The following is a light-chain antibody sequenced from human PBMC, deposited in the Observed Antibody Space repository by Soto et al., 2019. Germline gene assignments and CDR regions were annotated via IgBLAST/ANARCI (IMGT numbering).Light chain of an antibody. J-gene: IGKJ3*01. CDR3: QQYGSSLFT. CDR2: GAS. V-gene: IGKV3-20*01. Sequence: EIVLTQSPGTLSLSPGERATLSCRSSQSVSSSYLAWYQQKPGQAPRLLIYGASSRATGIPDRFSGSGSGTDFTLTISRLEPEDFAVYYWQQYGSSLFTFGTGTKVYIK. CDR1: QSVSSSY.